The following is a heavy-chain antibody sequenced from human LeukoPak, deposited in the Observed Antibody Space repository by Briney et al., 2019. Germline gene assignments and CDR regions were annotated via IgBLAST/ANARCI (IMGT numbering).Heavy chain of an antibody. CDR1: GYTFTGNF. V-gene: IGHV1-2*06. J-gene: IGHJ3*02. CDR3: ARVGDGLNDAFDM. Sequence: GASVKVSCKASGYTFTGNFMNWERQAPGQGPEWMGRINPKTGGTNYAQKFQGRVTMTRDTSITTGYMELSRLRSDDTAVYYCARVGDGLNDAFDMWGQGTLVTVFS. D-gene: IGHD5-24*01. CDR2: INPKTGGT.